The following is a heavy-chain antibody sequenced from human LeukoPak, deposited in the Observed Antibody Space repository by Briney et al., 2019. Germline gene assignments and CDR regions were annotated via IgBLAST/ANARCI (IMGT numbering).Heavy chain of an antibody. CDR1: GLTFSSYA. J-gene: IGHJ4*02. CDR2: ISGSGGGT. D-gene: IGHD2-15*01. V-gene: IGHV3-23*01. Sequence: GGSLRLSCAASGLTFSSYAMSWVRQAPGKGLEWVSGISGSGGGTCYADSVKGRFTISRDNSKNTLFLQMNSLRAEDTAVYYCAKSPDYSPPYYFDYWGQGTLVTVSS. CDR3: AKSPDYSPPYYFDY.